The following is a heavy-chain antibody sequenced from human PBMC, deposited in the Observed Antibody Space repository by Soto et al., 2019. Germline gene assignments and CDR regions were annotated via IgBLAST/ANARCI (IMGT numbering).Heavy chain of an antibody. CDR1: GFTFSSYW. CDR3: ARETPSCSSTSCYEIDLDY. J-gene: IGHJ4*02. CDR2: INSDGSST. Sequence: GGSLRLSCAASGFTFSSYWMHWVRQAPGKGLVWVSRINSDGSSTSYADSVKGRFTISRDNAKNTLYLQMNSRRAEDTAVYYCARETPSCSSTSCYEIDLDYWGQGTLVTVSS. D-gene: IGHD2-2*01. V-gene: IGHV3-74*01.